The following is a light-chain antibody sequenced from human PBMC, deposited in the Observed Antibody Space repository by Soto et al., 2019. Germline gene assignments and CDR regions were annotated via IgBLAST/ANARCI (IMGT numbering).Light chain of an antibody. CDR1: QSVTNY. J-gene: IGKJ4*01. CDR3: QHRMNSPLT. V-gene: IGKV3-11*01. CDR2: EAS. Sequence: VLTQSPAKLSLSPGDRATLACRASQSVTNYLTWYQQKPGQAPRILIYEASNRATGIPDRFSGSGSGTDLTLTISKLQPEDFAVYYCQHRMNSPLTCGGGTKVDI.